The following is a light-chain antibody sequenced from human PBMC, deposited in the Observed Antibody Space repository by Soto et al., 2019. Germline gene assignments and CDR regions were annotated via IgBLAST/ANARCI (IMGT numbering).Light chain of an antibody. V-gene: IGKV3-15*01. J-gene: IGKJ4*01. CDR2: GAS. Sequence: EILMTQSPDTLSVSPGERVTLSWRASRTVSNRLAWYQHKPGQAPRLLISGASTGATGIPPRFRGSGSGTEFTLTVDTLQSEDIAIYYCQQYYHWPVTFGGGTKVEIK. CDR3: QQYYHWPVT. CDR1: RTVSNR.